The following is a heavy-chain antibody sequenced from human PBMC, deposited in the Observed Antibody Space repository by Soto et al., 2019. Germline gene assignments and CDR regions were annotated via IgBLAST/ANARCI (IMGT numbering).Heavy chain of an antibody. CDR3: ASHRGNTYGPYDY. V-gene: IGHV4-4*02. CDR1: GGSISSGNW. CDR2: IYHSGST. J-gene: IGHJ4*02. Sequence: VHLQESGPGLVKPSGTLSLTCAVSGGSISSGNWWSWVRQPPGKGLEWIGEIYHSGSTNHNPSPKSRVTILVDKSKNQFSLKLSSVTAADTAVYYCASHRGNTYGPYDYWGQGTLVPVSS. D-gene: IGHD5-18*01.